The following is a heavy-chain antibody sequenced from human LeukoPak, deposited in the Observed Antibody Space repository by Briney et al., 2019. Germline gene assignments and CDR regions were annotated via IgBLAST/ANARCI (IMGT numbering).Heavy chain of an antibody. V-gene: IGHV3-66*01. CDR1: GFTVSSNY. J-gene: IGHJ3*02. CDR2: IYSGGST. D-gene: IGHD1-7*01. Sequence: GGSLRLSCAASGFTVSSNYMSWVRQAPGKGLEWVSVIYSGGSTYYADSVKGRFTISRDNSKNTLYLQMNSLRAEDTAVYYCARDRYNWNYGAFDIWGQGTMVTVSS. CDR3: ARDRYNWNYGAFDI.